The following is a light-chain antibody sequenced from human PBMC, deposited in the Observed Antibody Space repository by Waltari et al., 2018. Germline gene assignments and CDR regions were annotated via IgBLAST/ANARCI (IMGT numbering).Light chain of an antibody. V-gene: IGKV1-5*03. CDR2: KAS. Sequence: DIQITQSPSSLSASVGARVTLTGRASQSISNWLAWYQQKPGKAPILLIYKASILKSGVPSRCSGSGSGTQFTLTISSLQPGDFATYYCQQYNTYSSFGQGTKLEIK. CDR1: QSISNW. CDR3: QQYNTYSS. J-gene: IGKJ2*01.